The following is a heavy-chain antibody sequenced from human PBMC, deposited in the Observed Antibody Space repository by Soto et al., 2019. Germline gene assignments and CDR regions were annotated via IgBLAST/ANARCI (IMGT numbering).Heavy chain of an antibody. V-gene: IGHV4-38-2*02. Sequence: SETLSLTCAVSGYSISSGYFWGWIRQPPGRGLEWIGNIYHGGSSYNNPSLKSRVTISLDTSKNQFSLNLSSVTAADTAVYYCVRDSHLWFALWGQGTLVTVSS. CDR1: GYSISSGYF. J-gene: IGHJ5*02. CDR2: IYHGGSS. CDR3: VRDSHLWFAL.